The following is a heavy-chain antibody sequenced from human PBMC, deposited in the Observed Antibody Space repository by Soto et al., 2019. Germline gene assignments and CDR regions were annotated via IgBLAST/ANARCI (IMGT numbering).Heavy chain of an antibody. Sequence: SETLSLTCTVSGGSISSYYWSWIRQPPGKGLEWIGYIYYSGSTNYNPSLKSRVTISVDTSKNQFSLKLSSVTAADTAVYYCARLIDMVEWLSPGPFDYWGQGTLVTVSS. V-gene: IGHV4-59*01. CDR2: IYYSGST. CDR3: ARLIDMVEWLSPGPFDY. CDR1: GGSISSYY. D-gene: IGHD3-3*01. J-gene: IGHJ4*02.